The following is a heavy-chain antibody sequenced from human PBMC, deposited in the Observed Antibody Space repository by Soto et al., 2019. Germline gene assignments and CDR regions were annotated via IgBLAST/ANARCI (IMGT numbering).Heavy chain of an antibody. J-gene: IGHJ4*02. V-gene: IGHV1-18*01. Sequence: GASVKVSCKASGYTFTTYGITWVRQAPGQGLEWMGWIRVHDGYTTYAQNLQGRVTMTTDTSTNTAYMEVRSLRYDDTATYYCARVIRFLEWSDYWGQGTLVTVSS. CDR2: IRVHDGYT. CDR1: GYTFTTYG. CDR3: ARVIRFLEWSDY. D-gene: IGHD3-3*01.